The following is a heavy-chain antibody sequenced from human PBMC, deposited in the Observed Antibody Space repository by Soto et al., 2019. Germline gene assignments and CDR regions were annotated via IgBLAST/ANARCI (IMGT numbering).Heavy chain of an antibody. Sequence: GGSLRLSCAASGFTFSSYAMHWVRQAPGKGLEWVAVISYDGSNKYYADSVKGRFTISRDNSKNTLYLQMNSLRAEDTAVYYCARVEGLRLYYYYYYGMDVWGQGTTVTVSS. V-gene: IGHV3-30-3*01. CDR2: ISYDGSNK. CDR3: ARVEGLRLYYYYYYGMDV. J-gene: IGHJ6*02. D-gene: IGHD4-17*01. CDR1: GFTFSSYA.